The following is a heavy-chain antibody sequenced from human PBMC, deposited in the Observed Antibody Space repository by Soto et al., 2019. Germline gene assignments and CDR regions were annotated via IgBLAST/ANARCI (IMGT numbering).Heavy chain of an antibody. Sequence: ASVKVSCKASGYTFTSYGISWVRQAPGQGLEWMGRISAYNGNTNYAQKLQGRVTMTTGTSTSTAYMELRSLRSDDTAVYYCARGVGSGTYYNQYNWFDPWGQGTLVTVSS. CDR1: GYTFTSYG. V-gene: IGHV1-18*01. J-gene: IGHJ5*02. D-gene: IGHD3-10*01. CDR2: ISAYNGNT. CDR3: ARGVGSGTYYNQYNWFDP.